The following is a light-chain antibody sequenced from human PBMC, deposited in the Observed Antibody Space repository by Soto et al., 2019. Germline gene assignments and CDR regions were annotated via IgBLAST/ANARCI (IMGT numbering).Light chain of an antibody. V-gene: IGKV3-20*01. CDR3: QQYGSSPPIT. J-gene: IGKJ5*01. CDR2: GAS. CDR1: QSVGAN. Sequence: EVVRTQSPATLSVSPGERATLSCRASQSVGANLAWYQHKPGQAPRLLIYGASTRATGIPDRFSGSGSGTDFTLTISRLEPEDFAVYYCQQYGSSPPITFGQGTRLEIK.